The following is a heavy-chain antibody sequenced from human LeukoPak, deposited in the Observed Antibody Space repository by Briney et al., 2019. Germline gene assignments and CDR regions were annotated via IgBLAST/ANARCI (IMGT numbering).Heavy chain of an antibody. J-gene: IGHJ6*03. D-gene: IGHD3-10*01. CDR3: VRGNYGSGSYYYYYYMDV. Sequence: SETLSLTCTVSGGSISSYYWSWIRQPPGKGLEWIGYIYYSGSTNYNPSLKSRVTISVDTSKNQFSLKLSSVHAADTAVYYCVRGNYGSGSYYYYYYMDVWGKGTTVTISS. CDR2: IYYSGST. V-gene: IGHV4-59*01. CDR1: GGSISSYY.